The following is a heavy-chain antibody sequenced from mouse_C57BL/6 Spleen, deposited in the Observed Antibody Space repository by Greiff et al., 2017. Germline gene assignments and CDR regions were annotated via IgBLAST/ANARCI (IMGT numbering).Heavy chain of an antibody. CDR3: ARRDYYGSSSWYFDV. CDR1: GYTFTNYW. J-gene: IGHJ1*03. Sequence: VQLQQSGAELVRPGTSVKMSCKASGYTFTNYWIGWAKQRPGHGLEWIGDIYPGGGYTNYNEKFKGKATLTADKSSSTAYMQFSSLTSEDSAIYYCARRDYYGSSSWYFDVWGTGTTVTVSS. D-gene: IGHD1-1*01. CDR2: IYPGGGYT. V-gene: IGHV1-63*01.